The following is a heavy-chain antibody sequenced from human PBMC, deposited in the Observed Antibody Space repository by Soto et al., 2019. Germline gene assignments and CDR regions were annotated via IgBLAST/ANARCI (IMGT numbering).Heavy chain of an antibody. CDR3: ARENYYDGSGHYVRNDAFDI. CDR1: GGSMWYYY. Sequence: WETLSRSCTVSGGSMWYYYWSWIRQPPGKGLEWIGYVYYSGGTNYNPSLKSRVSISVDTSKNQFSLRLSSVTAADTAVYYCARENYYDGSGHYVRNDAFDIWGQGTTVTVS. V-gene: IGHV4-59*01. D-gene: IGHD3-22*01. J-gene: IGHJ3*02. CDR2: VYYSGGT.